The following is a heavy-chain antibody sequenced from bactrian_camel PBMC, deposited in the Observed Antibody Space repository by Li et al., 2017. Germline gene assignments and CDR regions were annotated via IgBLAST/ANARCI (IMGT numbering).Heavy chain of an antibody. V-gene: IGHV3S1*01. CDR1: GFAVSDYW. J-gene: IGHJ4*01. D-gene: IGHD1*01. Sequence: HVQLVESGGGSVEAGGSLTLSCAASGFAVSDYWISWVRQAPGKGLEWVSHINSGDGTYYADSVKGRFTISRDTAKNTVNLQMNNVKSGDSAVYYCLRDPSGPSPEENFWGQGTQVTVS. CDR2: INSGDGT. CDR3: LRDPSGPSPEENF.